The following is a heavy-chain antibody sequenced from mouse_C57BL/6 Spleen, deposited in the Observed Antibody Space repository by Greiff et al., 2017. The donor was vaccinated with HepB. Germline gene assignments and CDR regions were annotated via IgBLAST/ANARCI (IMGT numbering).Heavy chain of an antibody. J-gene: IGHJ2*01. CDR1: GYTFTSYW. V-gene: IGHV1-50*01. CDR2: IDPSDSYT. CDR3: ARDYGSGYYFDY. D-gene: IGHD1-1*01. Sequence: VQLQQSGAELVKPGASVKLSCKASGYTFTSYWMQWVKQRPGQGLEWIGEIDPSDSYTNYNQKFKGKATLTVDTSSSTAYMQLSSLTSEDSAVYYCARDYGSGYYFDYWGQGTTLTVSS.